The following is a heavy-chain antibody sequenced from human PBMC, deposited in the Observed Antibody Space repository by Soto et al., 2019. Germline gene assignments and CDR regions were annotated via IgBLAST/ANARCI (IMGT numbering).Heavy chain of an antibody. CDR2: IGGCGGST. Sequence: EVQLLESGGGLVQPGGSLRLSCAASGFAFSSYAMSWVRQAPGKGLEWVSGIGGCGGSTFYADSVKGRFTISRDNSKNTMYLQMNSLRVEDTAIYYCARAEDDYGDQDHFDFWGQGTLVTVSS. J-gene: IGHJ4*02. CDR3: ARAEDDYGDQDHFDF. V-gene: IGHV3-23*01. D-gene: IGHD4-17*01. CDR1: GFAFSSYA.